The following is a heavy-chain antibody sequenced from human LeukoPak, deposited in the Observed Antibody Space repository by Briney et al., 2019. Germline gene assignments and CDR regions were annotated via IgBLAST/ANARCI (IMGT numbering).Heavy chain of an antibody. J-gene: IGHJ4*02. D-gene: IGHD3-10*01. CDR2: IYYTGST. V-gene: IGHV4-59*01. CDR3: ARDDPYGSPFDY. CDR1: GGSISSYY. Sequence: PSETLSLTCTFPGGSISSYYWSWLGQPPVKALVWIGYIYYTGSTNYNPSLKSRVTISVDTSKNQFSLKLSSVTAADTAVYYCARDDPYGSPFDYWGQGTLVTVSS.